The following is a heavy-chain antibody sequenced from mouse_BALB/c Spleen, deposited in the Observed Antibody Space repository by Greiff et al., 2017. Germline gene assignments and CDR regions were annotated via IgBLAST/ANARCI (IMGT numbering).Heavy chain of an antibody. CDR3: ATQLLGYWYFDV. V-gene: IGHV14-3*02. D-gene: IGHD2-12*01. CDR1: GFNIKDTY. J-gene: IGHJ1*01. Sequence: EVQLQQSGAELVKPGASVKLSCTASGFNIKDTYMHWVKQRPEQGLEWIGRIDPANGNTKYDPKFQGKATITADTSSNTAYLQLSSLTSEDTAVYYCATQLLGYWYFDVWGAGTTVTVAS. CDR2: IDPANGNT.